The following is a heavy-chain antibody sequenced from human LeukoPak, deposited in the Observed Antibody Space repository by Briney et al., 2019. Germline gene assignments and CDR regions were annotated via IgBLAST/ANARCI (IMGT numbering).Heavy chain of an antibody. Sequence: GASVKVSCKASGYTFTASYIHWVRQAPGQRLEWMGWIKTSGGDTTYGQKFQGRVTMTRDTSVGTAYMELSRLTSDDTAMYYCVNVCYPCRDGFDIWGQGTMVTVSS. J-gene: IGHJ3*02. CDR2: IKTSGGDT. CDR1: GYTFTASY. V-gene: IGHV1-2*02. D-gene: IGHD2-8*01. CDR3: VNVCYPCRDGFDI.